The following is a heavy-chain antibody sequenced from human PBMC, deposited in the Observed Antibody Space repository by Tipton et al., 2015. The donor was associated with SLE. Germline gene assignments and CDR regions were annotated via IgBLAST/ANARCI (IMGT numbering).Heavy chain of an antibody. V-gene: IGHV3-33*01. D-gene: IGHD3-9*01. Sequence: SLRLSCAASGFTFSNYGMHWVRQAPGKGLEWVAVMWYDGSNKYSADSVKGRFTISRDNSKNTLYLQMNSLRAEDTAVYYCARVLTPYYGMDVWGQGTTVTVYS. CDR3: ARVLTPYYGMDV. CDR1: GFTFSNYG. J-gene: IGHJ6*02. CDR2: MWYDGSNK.